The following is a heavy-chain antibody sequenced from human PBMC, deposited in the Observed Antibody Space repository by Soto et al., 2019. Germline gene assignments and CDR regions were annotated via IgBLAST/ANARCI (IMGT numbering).Heavy chain of an antibody. CDR1: GYTFNYYG. CDR3: ARDWSRYFDSSGLMWFY. Sequence: QIQLAQSGAEMKRPGASVRVSCEASGYTFNYYGISWVRQAPGQGLEWVGWISAHNGDTKYAPNLQGRLTLTTDTSTSTAYMELPSLTSDDTAVYYCARDWSRYFDSSGLMWFYWGQGTLVTVSS. V-gene: IGHV1-18*04. D-gene: IGHD3-22*01. J-gene: IGHJ4*02. CDR2: ISAHNGDT.